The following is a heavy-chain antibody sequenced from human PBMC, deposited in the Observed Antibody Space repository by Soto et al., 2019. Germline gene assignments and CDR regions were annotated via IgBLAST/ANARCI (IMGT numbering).Heavy chain of an antibody. D-gene: IGHD3-22*01. Sequence: QVQLVESGGGVVQPGRSLRLSCAASGFTFSSYAMQWVRQAPGKGLEWVALMSYDGTNEYYADSVKGRFTISRDNSKNMLFLQINSLRAEDTAVYYCGKDLHHSSGYFFTVRLNAMDVWGQGITVTVSS. CDR3: GKDLHHSSGYFFTVRLNAMDV. CDR2: MSYDGTNE. V-gene: IGHV3-30*18. J-gene: IGHJ6*01. CDR1: GFTFSSYA.